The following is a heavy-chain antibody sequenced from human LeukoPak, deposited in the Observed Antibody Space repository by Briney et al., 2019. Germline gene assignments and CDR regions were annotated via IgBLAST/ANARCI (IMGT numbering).Heavy chain of an antibody. CDR2: ISGSGGST. CDR3: AKAVNYYDSSGYYYFDY. J-gene: IGHJ4*02. V-gene: IGHV3-23*01. D-gene: IGHD3-22*01. CDR1: GFTFSSYA. Sequence: GGSLRLSCAASGFTFSSYAMSWVRQAPGKGLEWVSAISGSGGSTYYADSVKGRFTISRDNSKNTLYLQMNSLRAEDTAVYYCAKAVNYYDSSGYYYFDYWGQGTLVTVSS.